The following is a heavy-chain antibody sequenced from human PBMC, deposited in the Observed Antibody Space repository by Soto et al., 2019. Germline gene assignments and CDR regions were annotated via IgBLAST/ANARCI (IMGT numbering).Heavy chain of an antibody. D-gene: IGHD2-2*02. CDR2: ISYDGSNK. V-gene: IGHV3-30-3*01. J-gene: IGHJ6*02. CDR3: ARDSSTSCYKPCGLYGRDV. CDR1: GFTFSSYA. Sequence: GGSLRLSCAASGFTFSSYAMHWVRQAPGKGLEWVAVISYDGSNKYYADSVKGRFTISRDNSKNTLYLQMNSLRAEDTAVYYCARDSSTSCYKPCGLYGRDVWGQGTTVTGS.